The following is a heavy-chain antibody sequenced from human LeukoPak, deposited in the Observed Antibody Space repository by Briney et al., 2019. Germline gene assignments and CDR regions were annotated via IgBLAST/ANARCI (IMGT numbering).Heavy chain of an antibody. Sequence: SQTLSLTCTVSGGSISSGRYYWSWIRQPPGKGLEWIGYIYYSGTTYHNPSLKSRLTISVDTSKNQFSLKLSCVTAADTAVYYCARRGTYDIDAFDIWGQGTMVTVSS. J-gene: IGHJ3*02. V-gene: IGHV4-30-4*01. CDR2: IYYSGTT. CDR3: ARRGTYDIDAFDI. D-gene: IGHD3-9*01. CDR1: GGSISSGRYY.